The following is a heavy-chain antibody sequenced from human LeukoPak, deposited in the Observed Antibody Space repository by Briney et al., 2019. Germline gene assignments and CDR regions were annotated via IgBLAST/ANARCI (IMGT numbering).Heavy chain of an antibody. J-gene: IGHJ6*02. V-gene: IGHV3-33*01. CDR2: IWYDGSNK. Sequence: PGRSLRLSCAASGFTFSSYGMHWVRQAPGKGLEWVAVIWYDGSNKYYADSVKGRFTISRDNSKNTLYLQMNSLRAEGTAVYYCARNFRTNYYYYGMDVWGQGTTVTVSS. CDR1: GFTFSSYG. CDR3: ARNFRTNYYYYGMDV.